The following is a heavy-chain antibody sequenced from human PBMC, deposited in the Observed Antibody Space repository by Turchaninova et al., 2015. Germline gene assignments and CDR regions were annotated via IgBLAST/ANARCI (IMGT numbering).Heavy chain of an antibody. CDR3: AREFETNWFDP. Sequence: QLQLVQSGAEETKPGAAVKVSCRASGYRFTVYQMHWVQKAPGQGLEWMGRINSKNGDTNNAQKFQGRVTMTRDTSITTAYMELNRLRSDDTAVYYCAREFETNWFDPWGQGTLVTVSS. V-gene: IGHV1-2*06. J-gene: IGHJ5*02. D-gene: IGHD3-9*01. CDR1: GYRFTVYQ. CDR2: INSKNGDT.